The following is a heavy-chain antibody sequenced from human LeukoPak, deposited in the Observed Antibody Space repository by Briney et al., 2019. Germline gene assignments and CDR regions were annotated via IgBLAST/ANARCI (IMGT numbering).Heavy chain of an antibody. D-gene: IGHD3-10*01. CDR1: GGTFSSYA. Sequence: SVKVSCKASGGTFSSYAISWVRQAPGQGLELMGRIIPIFGTANYAQKFQGRVTITADKSTSTAYMELSSLRSEDTAVYYCARVGLYGSGNDYWGQGTLVTVSS. CDR2: IIPIFGTA. CDR3: ARVGLYGSGNDY. J-gene: IGHJ4*02. V-gene: IGHV1-69*06.